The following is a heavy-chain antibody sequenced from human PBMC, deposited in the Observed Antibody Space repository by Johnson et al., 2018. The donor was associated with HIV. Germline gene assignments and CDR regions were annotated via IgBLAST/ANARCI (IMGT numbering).Heavy chain of an antibody. CDR3: ANDLVRNGSGGSCYWTDAFDI. J-gene: IGHJ3*02. CDR2: ISYDASNK. V-gene: IGHV3-30*04. Sequence: VQLVESGGGVVQPGRSLRLSCAASAFTFSSYAMHWVRQAPGKGLEWVAVISYDASNKYYADSVKGRFTISRDNSKNTLYLQMNSLRAEDTAVYYCANDLVRNGSGGSCYWTDAFDIWGQGTMVTVSS. D-gene: IGHD2-15*01. CDR1: AFTFSSYA.